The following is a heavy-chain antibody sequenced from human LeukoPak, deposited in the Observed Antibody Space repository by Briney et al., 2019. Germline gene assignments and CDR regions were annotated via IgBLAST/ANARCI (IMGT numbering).Heavy chain of an antibody. CDR3: AELGITMIGGV. D-gene: IGHD3-10*02. J-gene: IGHJ6*01. CDR1: GFTFSSYE. CDR2: ISSSGSTK. Sequence: GGSLTLSCAASGFTFSSYEMNWVRQAPGKGLEWVSYISSSGSTKYYAGSVQGRSTLYRDNAKHSQHMHVNSLKAEDTAVYYCAELGITMIGGVWGKGATVTISS. V-gene: IGHV3-48*03.